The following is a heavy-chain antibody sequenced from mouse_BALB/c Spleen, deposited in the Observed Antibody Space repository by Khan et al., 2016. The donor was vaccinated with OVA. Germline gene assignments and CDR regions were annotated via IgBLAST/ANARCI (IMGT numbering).Heavy chain of an antibody. V-gene: IGHV1S81*02. CDR2: INPSNGRT. J-gene: IGHJ2*01. D-gene: IGHD2-1*01. Sequence: QVQLKESGAELVNPGASVNLSCKASGYTLTSYWMHWVKQRPGQGLEWIGEINPSNGRTNYNEKFKSKATLTVDNSSSTASMQHSSTTSEDSAVYYCARLLINFDYWGQGTTLTVSA. CDR1: GYTLTSYW. CDR3: ARLLINFDY.